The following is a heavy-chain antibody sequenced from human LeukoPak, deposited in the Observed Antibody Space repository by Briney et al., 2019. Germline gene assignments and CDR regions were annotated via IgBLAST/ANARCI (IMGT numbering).Heavy chain of an antibody. CDR1: GGSFSNYY. V-gene: IGHV4-4*07. Sequence: LETLSLTCTVSGGSFSNYYWRCIRQPAGKGLEWIGRIYISGSTNYNPSLKSRVTMSVDTSKNQFSLKLSSLTAADTAVYYCARETSGHDYWGQGTLVTVSS. CDR2: IYISGST. D-gene: IGHD5-12*01. CDR3: ARETSGHDY. J-gene: IGHJ4*02.